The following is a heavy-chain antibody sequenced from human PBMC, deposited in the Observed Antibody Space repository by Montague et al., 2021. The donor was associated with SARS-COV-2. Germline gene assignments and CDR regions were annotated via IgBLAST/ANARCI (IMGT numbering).Heavy chain of an antibody. CDR3: ARANYYVMTSKAYAMDV. V-gene: IGHV4-31*03. CDR1: GASISSGGYC. Sequence: TLSLTCTVSGASISSGGYCWSWVRQPPGKGLDWIGYIFYRGGTYYNPSLKSRVSMSVDTSKIQFSLNLTSVTAADTAVYYCARANYYVMTSKAYAMDVWGQGTTVTVSS. D-gene: IGHD3-16*01. J-gene: IGHJ6*02. CDR2: IFYRGGT.